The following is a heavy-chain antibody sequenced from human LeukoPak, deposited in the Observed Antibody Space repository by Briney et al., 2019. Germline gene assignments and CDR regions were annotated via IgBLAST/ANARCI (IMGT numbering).Heavy chain of an antibody. CDR3: AKDPDYYDSSGDVAFDI. V-gene: IGHV3-23*01. D-gene: IGHD3-22*01. J-gene: IGHJ3*02. CDR1: GFTFSSYA. CDR2: ISGSGGST. Sequence: PGGSLRLSCAASGFTFSSYAMSWVRQAPGKGLEWVSAISGSGGSTYYADSVKGRFTISRDNSKNTLYLQMNSLGAEDTAVYYCAKDPDYYDSSGDVAFDIWGQGTMVTVSS.